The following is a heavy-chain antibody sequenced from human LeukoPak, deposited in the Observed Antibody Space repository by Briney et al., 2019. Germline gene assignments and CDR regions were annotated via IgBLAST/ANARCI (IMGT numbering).Heavy chain of an antibody. CDR2: IKSKTDGGTT. J-gene: IGHJ4*02. CDR3: TTRTAVAEYYFDY. CDR1: GFTFSNAW. D-gene: IGHD6-19*01. V-gene: IGHV3-15*01. Sequence: GGSLRLSCAASGFTFSNAWMSWVRQAPGKGLEWVGRIKSKTDGGTTDYAAPVKGRFTISRDDSKNTLYLQMNSLKTEDTAVYYCTTRTAVAEYYFDYWGQGTLVTVSS.